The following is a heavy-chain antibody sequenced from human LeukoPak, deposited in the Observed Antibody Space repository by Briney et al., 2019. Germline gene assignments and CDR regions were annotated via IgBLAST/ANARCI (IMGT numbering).Heavy chain of an antibody. CDR2: ISGSGGST. J-gene: IGHJ4*02. D-gene: IGHD5-18*01. Sequence: GGTLRLSCAASGFTFSSYGMSWVRQAPGKGLEWVSAISGSGGSTYYADSVKGRFTISRDNSKNTLYLQMNSLRAEDTAVYYCAKDLRIQLWTTTADYWGQGTLVTVSS. V-gene: IGHV3-23*01. CDR1: GFTFSSYG. CDR3: AKDLRIQLWTTTADY.